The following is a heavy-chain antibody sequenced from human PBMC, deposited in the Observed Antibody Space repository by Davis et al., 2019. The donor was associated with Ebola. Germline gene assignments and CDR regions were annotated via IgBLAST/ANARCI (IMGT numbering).Heavy chain of an antibody. V-gene: IGHV4-34*01. D-gene: IGHD5-24*01. J-gene: IGHJ4*02. CDR3: ARARGDGYNEVDY. CDR1: GGSFSGYY. Sequence: SETLSLTCAVYGGSFSGYYWSWIRQPPGKGLEWIGEINHSESTNYNPSLKSRVTISVDTSKNQFSLKLSSVTAADTAVYYCARARGDGYNEVDYWGQGTLVTVSS. CDR2: INHSEST.